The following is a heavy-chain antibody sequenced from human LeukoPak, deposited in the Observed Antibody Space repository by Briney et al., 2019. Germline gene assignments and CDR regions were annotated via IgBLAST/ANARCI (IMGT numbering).Heavy chain of an antibody. CDR1: GFTFSTYS. J-gene: IGHJ4*02. D-gene: IGHD3-22*01. V-gene: IGHV3-30*03. Sequence: SGGSLRLSCAASGFTFSTYSMHWVRQTPGKGLEWVALISYDGSNKYYADSVKGRFTISRDNSKNTLYLQMNSLRAEDTAVYYCARDHGYYYDSSGYDYWGQGTLVTVSS. CDR2: ISYDGSNK. CDR3: ARDHGYYYDSSGYDY.